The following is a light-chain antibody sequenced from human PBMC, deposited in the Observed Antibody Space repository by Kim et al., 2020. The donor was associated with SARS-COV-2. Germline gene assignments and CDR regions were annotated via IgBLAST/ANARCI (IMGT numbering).Light chain of an antibody. CDR2: AAS. V-gene: IGKV1-9*01. Sequence: IQLTQSPSSLSASVGDKVTITCRASRDISGFLAWYQQIPGKAPKLLIHAASTLYSGAPSRFSGSGSATHFTLTISSLQPEDFGSYYCQQVKTFPHTFGQGTKVDIK. J-gene: IGKJ2*01. CDR3: QQVKTFPHT. CDR1: RDISGF.